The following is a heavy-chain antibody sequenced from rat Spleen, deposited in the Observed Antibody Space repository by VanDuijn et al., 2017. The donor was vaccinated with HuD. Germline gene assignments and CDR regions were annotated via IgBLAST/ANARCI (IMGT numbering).Heavy chain of an antibody. CDR3: GTHGGLYNWFAY. CDR2: ISASGDNT. J-gene: IGHJ3*01. CDR1: GFTFSNYD. Sequence: EVQLVESGGDLVQPGRSLKLSCVVSGFTFSNYDMAWVRQAPTKGLEWVASISASGDNTYYRDSAKGRFTVSRDDAKSTLYLQMDSLRSEDTATYYCGTHGGLYNWFAYWGQGTLVTGSS. V-gene: IGHV5-25*01.